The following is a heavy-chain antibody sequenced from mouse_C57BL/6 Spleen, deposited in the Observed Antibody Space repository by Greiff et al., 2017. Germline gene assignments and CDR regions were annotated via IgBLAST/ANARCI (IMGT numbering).Heavy chain of an antibody. J-gene: IGHJ3*01. Sequence: VQLQQPGAELVKPGASVKLSCKASGYTFTSYWMHWVKQRPGQGLEWIGMIHPNSGSTNYNEKFKSKATLTVDKSSSTAYMQLSSLTSEDSAVYDCARYHYGSTFAYWGQGTLVTVSA. CDR3: ARYHYGSTFAY. CDR2: IHPNSGST. CDR1: GYTFTSYW. D-gene: IGHD1-1*01. V-gene: IGHV1-64*01.